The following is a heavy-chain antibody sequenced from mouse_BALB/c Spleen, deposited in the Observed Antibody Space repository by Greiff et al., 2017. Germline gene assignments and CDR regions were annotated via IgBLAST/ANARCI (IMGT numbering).Heavy chain of an antibody. V-gene: IGHV5-6-5*01. D-gene: IGHD2-4*01. CDR3: ARLITTGGGVLDY. CDR1: GFTFSSYA. J-gene: IGHJ2*01. Sequence: DVQLVESGGGLVKPGGSLKLSCAASGFTFSSYAMSWVRQTPEKRLEWVASISSGGSTYYPDSVKGRFTISRDNARNILYLQMSSLRSEDTAMYYCARLITTGGGVLDYWGQGTTLTVSS. CDR2: ISSGGST.